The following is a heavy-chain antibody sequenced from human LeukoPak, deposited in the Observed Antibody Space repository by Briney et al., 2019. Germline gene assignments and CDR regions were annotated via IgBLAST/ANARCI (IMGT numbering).Heavy chain of an antibody. V-gene: IGHV4-61*02. Sequence: SQTLSLTCTVSGASISSNNYWWNWIRQPAGKGLEWIGRVYTGSANYNPSLKSRVDISVDTSKNHFSLKLTSVTAADTAVYHCASLGSRDFWGQGTLVTVSS. J-gene: IGHJ4*02. D-gene: IGHD3-10*01. CDR1: GASISSNNYW. CDR2: VYTGSA. CDR3: ASLGSRDF.